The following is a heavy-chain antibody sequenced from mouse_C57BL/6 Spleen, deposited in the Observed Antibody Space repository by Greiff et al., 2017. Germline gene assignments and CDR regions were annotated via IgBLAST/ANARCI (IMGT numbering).Heavy chain of an antibody. CDR3: ARLEYYGSLYYFDY. V-gene: IGHV1-63*01. Sequence: VQLVESGAELVRPGTSVKMSCKASGYTFTNYWIGWAKQRPGHGLEWIGDIYPGGGYTNYNEKFKGKATLTADKSSSTAYMQFSSLTSEDSAIYYCARLEYYGSLYYFDYWGQGTTLTVSS. CDR1: GYTFTNYW. J-gene: IGHJ2*01. CDR2: IYPGGGYT. D-gene: IGHD1-1*01.